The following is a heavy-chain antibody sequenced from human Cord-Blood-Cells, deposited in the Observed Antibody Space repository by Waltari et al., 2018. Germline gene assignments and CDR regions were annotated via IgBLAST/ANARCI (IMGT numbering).Heavy chain of an antibody. D-gene: IGHD3-10*01. Sequence: QVQLVQSGAEVKKPGASVKVSCKASGPTFTGHDNDWARQAPGQGLEWMGWINPNSGGTNYAQKFQGRVTMTRDTSISTAYMELSRLRSDDTAVYYCASSSAGEVRYGYWGQGTLVTVSS. J-gene: IGHJ4*02. CDR3: ASSSAGEVRYGY. V-gene: IGHV1-2*02. CDR2: INPNSGGT. CDR1: GPTFTGHD.